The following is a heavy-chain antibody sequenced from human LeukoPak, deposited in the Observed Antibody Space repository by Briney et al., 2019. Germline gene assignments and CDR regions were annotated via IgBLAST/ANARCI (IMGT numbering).Heavy chain of an antibody. V-gene: IGHV4-59*08. CDR3: ARLARYYDSSGYYSWNAFDI. J-gene: IGHJ3*02. CDR2: IYYSGST. CDR1: AGSISSYY. Sequence: SETLSLTCTVSAGSISSYYWSWIRQPPGKGLEWIGYIYYSGSTNYNPFLKSRVTISVDTSKNQFSLKLSSVTAADTAVYYCARLARYYDSSGYYSWNAFDIWGQGTMVTVSS. D-gene: IGHD3-22*01.